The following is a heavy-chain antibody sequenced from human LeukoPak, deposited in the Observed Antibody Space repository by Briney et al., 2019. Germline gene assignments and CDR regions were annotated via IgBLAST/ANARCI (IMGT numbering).Heavy chain of an antibody. D-gene: IGHD3-10*01. CDR2: ISSSSSYI. CDR1: GFTFSSYS. J-gene: IGHJ4*02. CDR3: ARMYYYGSGSYYRGHY. V-gene: IGHV3-21*01. Sequence: PGGSLRLSCAASGFTFSSYSMNWARQAPGKGLEWVSSISSSSSYIYYADSVKGRFTISRDNAKNSLYPQMNSLRAEDTAVYYCARMYYYGSGSYYRGHYWGQGTLVTVSS.